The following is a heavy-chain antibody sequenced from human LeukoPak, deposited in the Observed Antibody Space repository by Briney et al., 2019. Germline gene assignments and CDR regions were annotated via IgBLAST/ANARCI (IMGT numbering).Heavy chain of an antibody. D-gene: IGHD5-18*01. CDR1: GFTLSSYD. V-gene: IGHV3-30*18. CDR3: AKDPSGDSFGSYGMDV. CDR2: FSYDGSNK. J-gene: IGHJ6*02. Sequence: WKSLRLSCAAPGFTLSSYDMHWVPQAPGKGLEWVTVFSYDGSNKYYAASVKGRFTISRDNSKNPLYLQMNSRRADDTAVYYCAKDPSGDSFGSYGMDVWGQGTTVTVSS.